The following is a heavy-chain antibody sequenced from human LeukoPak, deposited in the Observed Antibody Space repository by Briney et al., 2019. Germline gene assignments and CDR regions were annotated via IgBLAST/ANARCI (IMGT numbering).Heavy chain of an antibody. CDR3: AKDSRPTSGGITGTTVLYYYYYMDV. CDR2: IWYDGSNK. D-gene: IGHD1-7*01. J-gene: IGHJ6*03. Sequence: PGGSLRLSCAASGFTFSSYGMHWVRQAPGKGLEWVAVIWYDGSNKYYADSVKGRFTISRDNSKNTLYLQMNSLRAEDTAVYYCAKDSRPTSGGITGTTVLYYYYYMDVWGKGTTVTVSS. V-gene: IGHV3-30*02. CDR1: GFTFSSYG.